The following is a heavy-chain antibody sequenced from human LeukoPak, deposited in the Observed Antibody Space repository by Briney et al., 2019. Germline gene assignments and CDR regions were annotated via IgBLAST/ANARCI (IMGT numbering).Heavy chain of an antibody. CDR2: NYPGDSDT. D-gene: IGHD3-10*01. V-gene: IGHV5-51*01. Sequence: GESLKISCKGSGYSFATYWIGWVRQMPGKGLEWMGINYPGDSDTTYSPSFQGQVTMSADKSISTAYLQWSSLKASDTAMYYCARPSQWVRGVIIGPVDPWGQGTLVTVSS. J-gene: IGHJ5*02. CDR1: GYSFATYW. CDR3: ARPSQWVRGVIIGPVDP.